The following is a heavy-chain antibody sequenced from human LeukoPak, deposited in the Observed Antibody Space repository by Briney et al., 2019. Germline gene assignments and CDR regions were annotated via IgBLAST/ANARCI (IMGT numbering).Heavy chain of an antibody. D-gene: IGHD6-19*01. J-gene: IGHJ4*02. CDR2: ISYDGSNK. V-gene: IGHV3-30*18. Sequence: PGGSLRLSCAASGFTFGSYGMHWVRQAPGKGLEWVAVISYDGSNKYYADSVKGRFTISRDNSKNTLYLQMNSLRAEDTAVYYCAKELQWLVILSRHYSTFDYWGQGTLVTVSS. CDR1: GFTFGSYG. CDR3: AKELQWLVILSRHYSTFDY.